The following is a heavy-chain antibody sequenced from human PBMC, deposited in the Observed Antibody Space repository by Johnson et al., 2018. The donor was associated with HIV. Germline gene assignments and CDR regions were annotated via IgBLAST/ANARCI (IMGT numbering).Heavy chain of an antibody. J-gene: IGHJ3*02. D-gene: IGHD6-13*01. CDR1: GFRFDEYA. Sequence: VQLVESGGDLVQPGRSLRLSCAASGFRFDEYAMHWVRQAPGQGLEWVSGISGTSATIGYADSLEGRLTISRDNAKNSLYLQMNSLRVEDTAVYYCAREQELIGERAFDIWGQGTMVTVSS. CDR2: ISGTSATI. CDR3: AREQELIGERAFDI. V-gene: IGHV3-9*01.